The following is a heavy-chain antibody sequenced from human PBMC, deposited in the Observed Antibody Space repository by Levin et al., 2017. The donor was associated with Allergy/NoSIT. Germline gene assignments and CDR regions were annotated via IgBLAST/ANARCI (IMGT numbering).Heavy chain of an antibody. CDR2: ISSSASTI. Sequence: GGSLRLSCAASGFTFRSYEMNWVRQAPGKGLEWVSYISSSASTIYYADSVKGRFTISRDNAKNSLYLQMNSLRAEDTAVYYCARDGRNYYDSSGYDAFDIWGQGTMVTVSS. D-gene: IGHD3-22*01. CDR1: GFTFRSYE. J-gene: IGHJ3*02. V-gene: IGHV3-48*03. CDR3: ARDGRNYYDSSGYDAFDI.